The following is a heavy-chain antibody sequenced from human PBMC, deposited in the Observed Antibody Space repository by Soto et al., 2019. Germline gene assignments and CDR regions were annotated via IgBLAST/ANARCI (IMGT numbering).Heavy chain of an antibody. V-gene: IGHV1-69*02. J-gene: IGHJ4*02. CDR1: GGTFSSYT. CDR2: IIPILGIA. CDR3: ASGGDCSGGSCWYYFDY. D-gene: IGHD2-15*01. Sequence: QVQLVQSGAEVKKPGSSVKVSCKASGGTFSSYTISWVRQAPGQGLEWMGRIIPILGIANYAQKLQGRVTITADKSTSTAYMELSSLRSEDTAVYYCASGGDCSGGSCWYYFDYWGQGTLVTVSS.